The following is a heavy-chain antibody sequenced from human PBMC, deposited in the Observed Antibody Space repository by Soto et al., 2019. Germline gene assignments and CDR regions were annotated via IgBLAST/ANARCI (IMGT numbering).Heavy chain of an antibody. CDR2: IYPGDSDT. CDR3: ARHSLLGYDSSGYYPGY. CDR1: GYSFTSYW. J-gene: IGHJ4*02. D-gene: IGHD3-22*01. V-gene: IGHV5-51*01. Sequence: SLKISCKGSGYSFTSYWIGWVRQMPGKGLEWMGIIYPGDSDTRYSPSFQGQVTISADKSISTAYLQWSSLKASDTAMYYCARHSLLGYDSSGYYPGYWGQGTLVTVSS.